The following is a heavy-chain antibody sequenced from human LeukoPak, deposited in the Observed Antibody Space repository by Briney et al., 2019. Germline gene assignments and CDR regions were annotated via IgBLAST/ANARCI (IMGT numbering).Heavy chain of an antibody. D-gene: IGHD6-13*01. J-gene: IGHJ5*02. CDR2: IYFSGSP. V-gene: IGHV4-59*01. CDR3: ARYSSTAAGPFDP. CDR1: GGSISSYS. Sequence: SETLSLTCTVSGGSISSYSWSWIRQPPGKGLEWIGYIYFSGSPNYNPSLKSRVTISVDTSKNQFSLKLSSVTAADTAVCYCARYSSTAAGPFDPWGQGSLVTVSS.